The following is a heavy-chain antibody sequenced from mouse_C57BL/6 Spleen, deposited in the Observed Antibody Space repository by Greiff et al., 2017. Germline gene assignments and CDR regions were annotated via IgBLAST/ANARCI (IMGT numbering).Heavy chain of an antibody. CDR2: IHPSDSDT. CDR3: AISYGNAYYVDY. D-gene: IGHD2-1*01. CDR1: GYTFTSYW. V-gene: IGHV1-74*01. J-gene: IGHJ2*01. Sequence: QVQLQQPGAELVKPGASVKVSCKASGYTFTSYWMHWVKQRPGQGLEWIGRIHPSDSDTNYNQKFKGKATLTVDNSSSTAYMQLSSLTSEDSAVYYCAISYGNAYYVDYWGQGTTLTVSS.